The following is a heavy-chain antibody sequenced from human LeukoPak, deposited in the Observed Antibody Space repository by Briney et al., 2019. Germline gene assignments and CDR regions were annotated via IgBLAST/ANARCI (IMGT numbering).Heavy chain of an antibody. CDR3: ARGCPELYCTNGVCYAFDI. V-gene: IGHV3-53*01. D-gene: IGHD2-8*01. Sequence: GGSLRLSCAASGFTVSSNYMSWVRQAPGKGLEWVSVIYSGGSTYYADSVKGRFTISRDNSKNTLYLQMNSLRAEDTAVYYCARGCPELYCTNGVCYAFDIWGQGTMVTVSS. CDR2: IYSGGST. CDR1: GFTVSSNY. J-gene: IGHJ3*02.